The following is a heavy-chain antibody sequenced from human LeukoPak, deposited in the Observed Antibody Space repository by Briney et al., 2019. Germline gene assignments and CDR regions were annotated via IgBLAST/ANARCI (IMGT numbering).Heavy chain of an antibody. D-gene: IGHD3-10*01. V-gene: IGHV1-8*01. CDR2: MNPNTGNT. J-gene: IGHJ6*03. CDR3: ARDQGSGSYAETYYYYYMDV. Sequence: ASVKVSCKASGYTFTNFDLNWVRQATGQGLEWMGWMNPNTGNTGSAQKFQGRVTMTRDTSISTAYMELSRLRSDDTAVYYCARDQGSGSYAETYYYYYMDVWGKGTTVTISS. CDR1: GYTFTNFD.